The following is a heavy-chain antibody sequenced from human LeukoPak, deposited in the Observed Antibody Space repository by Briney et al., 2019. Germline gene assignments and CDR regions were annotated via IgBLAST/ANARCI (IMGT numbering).Heavy chain of an antibody. D-gene: IGHD3-16*02. V-gene: IGHV4-59*12. CDR2: IYYSGST. J-gene: IGHJ6*02. CDR1: GGSISSYY. Sequence: PSETLSLTCTVSGGSISSYYWSWIRQPPGKGLEWIGYIYYSGSTNYNPSLKSRVTISVDTSKNQFSLKLSSVTAADTAVYYCARDSPVYHYGMDVWGQGTTVTVSS. CDR3: ARDSPVYHYGMDV.